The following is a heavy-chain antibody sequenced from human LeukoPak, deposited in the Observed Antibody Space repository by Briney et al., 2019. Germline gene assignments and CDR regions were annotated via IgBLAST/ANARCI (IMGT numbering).Heavy chain of an antibody. D-gene: IGHD1-26*01. J-gene: IGHJ4*02. Sequence: PGGSLRLSCAASGFTFSSYSMNWVRQAPGKELEWVSSISSSSSYIYYADSVKGRFTISRDNAKNSLYLQMNSLRAEDTAVYYCARDPIVGASSFDYWGQGTLVTVSS. CDR1: GFTFSSYS. V-gene: IGHV3-21*01. CDR3: ARDPIVGASSFDY. CDR2: ISSSSSYI.